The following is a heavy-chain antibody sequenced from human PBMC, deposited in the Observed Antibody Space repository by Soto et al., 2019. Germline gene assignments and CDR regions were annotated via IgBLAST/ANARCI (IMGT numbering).Heavy chain of an antibody. CDR2: SYHSGST. J-gene: IGHJ6*01. Sequence: PSETLSLTCAVSGGAISSCGYSWGWISQPPGKGRDWIGYSYHSGSTYYNPSLKSRVTISVDRPTNQFSLKMSSVTAADTAVYCCARAGRYYGAGAPAGQIYYGLERWGRGTTVSVCS. CDR3: ARAGRYYGAGAPAGQIYYGLER. D-gene: IGHD3-10*01. CDR1: GGAISSCGYS. V-gene: IGHV4-30-2*01.